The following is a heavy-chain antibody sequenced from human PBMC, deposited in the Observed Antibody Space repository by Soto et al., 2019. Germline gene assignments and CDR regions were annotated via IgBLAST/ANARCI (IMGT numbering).Heavy chain of an antibody. CDR2: IIPISGAA. CDR1: GGTFSNYV. CDR3: ARDMTRTVVPYFDF. J-gene: IGHJ4*02. Sequence: SVKISCKASGGTFSNYVVNWVRQAPGQGLEWMGRIIPISGAANYAQKFQGRVTITADKSTSTSYMELSSLRSEDTAVYYCARDMTRTVVPYFDFWGQGTLVTVSS. V-gene: IGHV1-69*06. D-gene: IGHD1-7*01.